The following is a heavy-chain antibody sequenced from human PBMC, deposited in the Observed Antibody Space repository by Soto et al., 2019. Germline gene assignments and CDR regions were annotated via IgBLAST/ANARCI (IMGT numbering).Heavy chain of an antibody. Sequence: ASVKFSCKASGYTFTSYDINWVRQATGQGLEWMGWMNPNSGNTGYAQKFQGRVTMTRNTSISTAYMELSSLRSEDTAVYYCASPALRYSGNNYYYSGRAVGGQGTTATVSS. D-gene: IGHD1-26*01. CDR2: MNPNSGNT. V-gene: IGHV1-8*01. J-gene: IGHJ6*02. CDR1: GYTFTSYD. CDR3: ASPALRYSGNNYYYSGRAV.